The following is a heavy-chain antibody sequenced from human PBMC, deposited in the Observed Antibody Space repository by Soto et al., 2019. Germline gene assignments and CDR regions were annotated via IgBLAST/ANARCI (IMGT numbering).Heavy chain of an antibody. Sequence: QVQLVQSGAEVRKPGSSVKVSCKASGGTFSSFAISWVRQAPGQGLEWMGGIIPIFATASYAQKFQGRVTITADESTSTAYMELSSLRSEDTAVYYCASSRRYYYDSSGYYYPTLDYWGQGTLVTVSS. V-gene: IGHV1-69*01. CDR1: GGTFSSFA. J-gene: IGHJ4*02. CDR3: ASSRRYYYDSSGYYYPTLDY. CDR2: IIPIFATA. D-gene: IGHD3-22*01.